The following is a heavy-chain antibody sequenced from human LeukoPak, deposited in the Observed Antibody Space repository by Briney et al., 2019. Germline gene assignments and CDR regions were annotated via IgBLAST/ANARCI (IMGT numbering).Heavy chain of an antibody. CDR2: IIPIFGTA. CDR1: GGTFSSYA. V-gene: IGHV1-69*13. J-gene: IGHJ4*02. Sequence: GAPVKVSCKASGGTFSSYAISWARQAPGQGLEWMGGIIPIFGTANYAQKFQGRVTITADESTSTAYMELSSLRSEDTAVYYCARGTVGGHYYDSSGYEPNDYWGQGTLVTVSS. D-gene: IGHD3-22*01. CDR3: ARGTVGGHYYDSSGYEPNDY.